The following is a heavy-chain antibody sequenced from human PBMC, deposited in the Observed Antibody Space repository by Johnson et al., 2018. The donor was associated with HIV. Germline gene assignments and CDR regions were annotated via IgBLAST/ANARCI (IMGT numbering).Heavy chain of an antibody. CDR3: TTRLNSGTYWGNYDFDV. V-gene: IGHV3-23*04. CDR2: ISGSGGST. CDR1: GFTFSSYA. J-gene: IGHJ3*01. D-gene: IGHD1-26*01. Sequence: VQLVESGGGVVQPGRSLRLSCAASGFTFSSYAMSWVRQAPGKGLEWVSAISGSGGSTYYADSVKGRFIISRDSSKNTLYLQMNSLRVEDTAVYYCTTRLNSGTYWGNYDFDVWGQGTMVTVSS.